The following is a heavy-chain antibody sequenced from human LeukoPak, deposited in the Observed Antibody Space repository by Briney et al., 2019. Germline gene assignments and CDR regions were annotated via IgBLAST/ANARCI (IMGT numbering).Heavy chain of an antibody. CDR3: LVTTRSRGFHY. V-gene: IGHV3-7*01. CDR2: IRQDGSVQ. D-gene: IGHD1/OR15-1a*01. J-gene: IGHJ4*02. Sequence: GGSLRLSCAASGFTFSIYWMSWVRQAPGEGLEWVANIRQDGSVQNYMDSVKGRFTISRGNPKNSVYLQMSSLRAEDTAMNYRLVTTRSRGFHYWGQGPLVSVSS. CDR1: GFTFSIYW.